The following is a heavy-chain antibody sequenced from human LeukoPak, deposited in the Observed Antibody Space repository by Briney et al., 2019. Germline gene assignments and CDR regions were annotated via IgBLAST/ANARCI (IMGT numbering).Heavy chain of an antibody. D-gene: IGHD2/OR15-2a*01. CDR2: TIPLFNTA. Sequence: SVKVSCKASGGTLTNFGISWVRQAPGQGLEWMGGTIPLFNTANYAHKFQGRVNIIADEATSTAYMELTGLRSEDTAVYYCAREDQFVIQRAFDIWGQGTVVTVSS. V-gene: IGHV1-69*13. CDR3: AREDQFVIQRAFDI. J-gene: IGHJ3*02. CDR1: GGTLTNFG.